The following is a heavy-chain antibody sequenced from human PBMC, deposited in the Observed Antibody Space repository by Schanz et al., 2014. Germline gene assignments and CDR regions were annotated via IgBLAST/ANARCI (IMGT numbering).Heavy chain of an antibody. CDR3: ARDSGSSSWYPSDY. CDR2: KSYDGSNK. J-gene: IGHJ4*02. Sequence: QGQLVESGGGVVQPGRSLRLSCAASGFTFSSYAMHWVRQAPGKGLEWVAVKSYDGSNKYYADSVKGRFTISRDTPKNTLYLQMNSLRAEDTALYYCARDSGSSSWYPSDYWGQGTLVTVSS. D-gene: IGHD6-13*01. V-gene: IGHV3-30-3*01. CDR1: GFTFSSYA.